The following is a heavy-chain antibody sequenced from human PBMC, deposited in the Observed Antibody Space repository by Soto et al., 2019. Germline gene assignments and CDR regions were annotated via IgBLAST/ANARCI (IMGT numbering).Heavy chain of an antibody. V-gene: IGHV3-66*01. CDR3: ARSANTYRSHFDY. CDR1: GFTVGNNY. Sequence: EVHLVESGGGLVQPGGSLRLSCAASGFTVGNNYMSWVRQAPGKGLEWVSIIHRGGSTSYADAMKGRFTISRDSSKNILYLQINGLTADDTAVYYCARSANTYRSHFDYWGQGALVTVNS. J-gene: IGHJ4*02. CDR2: IHRGGST. D-gene: IGHD3-10*01.